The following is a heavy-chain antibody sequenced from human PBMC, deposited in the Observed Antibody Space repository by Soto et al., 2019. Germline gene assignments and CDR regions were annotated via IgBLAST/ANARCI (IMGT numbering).Heavy chain of an antibody. CDR2: IIPIFGTA. Sequence: SVKVSCKASGGTFSSYAIRWVRQAPGQGLEWMGGIIPIFGTANYAQKFQGRVTITADESTSTAYMELSSLRSEDTAVYYCASCGYSYGYGWFDPWGQGTLVTVSS. V-gene: IGHV1-69*13. J-gene: IGHJ5*02. CDR3: ASCGYSYGYGWFDP. D-gene: IGHD5-18*01. CDR1: GGTFSSYA.